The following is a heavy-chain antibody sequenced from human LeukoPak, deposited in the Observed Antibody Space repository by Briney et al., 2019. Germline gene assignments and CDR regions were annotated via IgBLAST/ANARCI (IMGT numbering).Heavy chain of an antibody. V-gene: IGHV4-34*01. D-gene: IGHD4-11*01. J-gene: IGHJ6*02. CDR1: GGSFSGYY. CDR2: INHSGST. Sequence: SETLSLTCAVYGGSFSGYYWSWIRQPPGKGLEWIGEINHSGSTNYNPSLKSRVTISVDTSKNQFSLKLSSVTAADTAVYYCARGLKIYIPGYSNGCYYYGMDVWGQGTTVTVSS. CDR3: ARGLKIYIPGYSNGCYYYGMDV.